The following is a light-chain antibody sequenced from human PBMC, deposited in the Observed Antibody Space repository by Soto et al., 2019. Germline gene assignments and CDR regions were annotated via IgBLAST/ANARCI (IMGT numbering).Light chain of an antibody. CDR1: SSDVCGYNH. Sequence: QSALTQPASVSGSPGQSITVSCTGTSSDVCGYNHVSWYQHHPGKAPKRINYEVTKRPSGVSNRFSGSKSGDTASLTISGLRDEYEADYCCSSPTASTTRIFGTGTKLTVL. CDR3: SSPTASTTRI. J-gene: IGLJ1*01. CDR2: EVT. V-gene: IGLV2-14*01.